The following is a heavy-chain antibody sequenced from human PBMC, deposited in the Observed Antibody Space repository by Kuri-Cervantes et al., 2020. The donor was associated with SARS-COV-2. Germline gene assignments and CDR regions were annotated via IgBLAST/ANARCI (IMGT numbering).Heavy chain of an antibody. CDR2: IYYSGST. CDR1: GGSIGSSSYY. CDR3: ARTQLGMNMDV. V-gene: IGHV4-39*01. J-gene: IGHJ6*03. Sequence: GSLRLSCTVSGGSIGSSSYYWGWIRQPPGKGLEWIGSIYYSGSTYYNPSLKSRVTISVDTSKNQFSLKLSSVTAADTAVYYCARTQLGMNMDVWGKGTTVTVSS. D-gene: IGHD7-27*01.